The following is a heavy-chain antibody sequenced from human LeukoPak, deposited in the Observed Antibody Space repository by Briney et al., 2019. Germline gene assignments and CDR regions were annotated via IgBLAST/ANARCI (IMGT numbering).Heavy chain of an antibody. V-gene: IGHV3-30*02. D-gene: IGHD3-3*01. Sequence: GGSLRLSCAASGFTFSSYGMHWVRQAPGKGLEWVAFTRYDGSNKYYADSVKGRFTISRDNSKNTLYLQMNSLRAEDTAVYYCAKDLYDFWSGYSYFDYWGQGTLVTVSS. CDR2: TRYDGSNK. CDR1: GFTFSSYG. CDR3: AKDLYDFWSGYSYFDY. J-gene: IGHJ4*02.